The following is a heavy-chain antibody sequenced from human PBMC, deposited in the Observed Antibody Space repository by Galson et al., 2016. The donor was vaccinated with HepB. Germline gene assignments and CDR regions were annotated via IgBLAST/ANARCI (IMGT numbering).Heavy chain of an antibody. CDR3: AREASSWSHFDY. CDR2: ISIGSSYR. D-gene: IGHD6-13*01. CDR1: GFTFRSHA. V-gene: IGHV3-21*01. J-gene: IGHJ4*02. Sequence: SLRLSCAASGFTFRSHAMSWVRQAPGKGLEWVSSISIGSSYRYHADSVKGRFTISRDNAKNSLYLQMNSLRAEDTAVYYCAREASSWSHFDYWGQGTLVTVSS.